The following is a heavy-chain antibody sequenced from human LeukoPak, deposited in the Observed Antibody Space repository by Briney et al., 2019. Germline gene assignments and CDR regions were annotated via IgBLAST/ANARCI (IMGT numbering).Heavy chain of an antibody. CDR3: ARYPTAIYYYYGMDV. D-gene: IGHD2-21*02. J-gene: IGHJ6*02. CDR1: GFTFSSYE. V-gene: IGHV3-48*03. Sequence: GGSLRLSCAASGFTFSSYEMNWVRQAPGKGLEWVSYISSSGSTIYYADSVKGRFTISRDNAKNSLYLQMNSLRAEDTAVYYCARYPTAIYYYYGMDVWGQGTTVTVSS. CDR2: ISSSGSTI.